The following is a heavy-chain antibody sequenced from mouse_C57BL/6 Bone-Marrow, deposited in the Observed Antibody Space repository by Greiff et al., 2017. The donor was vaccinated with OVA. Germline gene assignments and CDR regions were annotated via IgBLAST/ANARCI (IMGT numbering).Heavy chain of an antibody. CDR2: ISSGGSYT. V-gene: IGHV5-6*01. J-gene: IGHJ1*03. CDR1: GFTFSSYG. Sequence: EVQVVESGGDLVKPGGSLKLSCAASGFTFSSYGMSWVRQTPDKRLEWVATISSGGSYTYYPDSVKGRFTISRENAKNTLYLQMSSLKSEDTAMYYCARQFHWYFDVWGTGTTVTVSS. CDR3: ARQFHWYFDV.